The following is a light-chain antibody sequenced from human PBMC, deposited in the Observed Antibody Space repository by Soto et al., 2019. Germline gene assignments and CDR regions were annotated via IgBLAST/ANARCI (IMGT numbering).Light chain of an antibody. V-gene: IGKV3D-15*01. Sequence: EIVMTQSPATLSVSPGERATLSCRASQSVSSNLAWYQQKPGQAPRLLIYGASNRATGIPARFSGSGSGTDFTLTINNLEPEDFAVYYCQHYNNGPRFGQGTKVDNK. CDR3: QHYNNGPR. CDR1: QSVSSN. J-gene: IGKJ1*01. CDR2: GAS.